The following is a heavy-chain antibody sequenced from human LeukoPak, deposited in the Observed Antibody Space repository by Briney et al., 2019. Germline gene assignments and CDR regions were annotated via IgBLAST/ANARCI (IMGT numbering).Heavy chain of an antibody. D-gene: IGHD6-13*01. CDR2: INPNSADT. CDR3: ARWDGYSSSPDY. J-gene: IGHJ4*02. CDR1: GYTFTSYG. Sequence: ASVKVSCKASGYTFTSYGISWVRQAPGQGLEWMGWINPNSADTGYAQKFQGRVTMTRDMSISTIYMELTRLRSDDTALYYCARWDGYSSSPDYWGQGTLVTVSS. V-gene: IGHV1-2*02.